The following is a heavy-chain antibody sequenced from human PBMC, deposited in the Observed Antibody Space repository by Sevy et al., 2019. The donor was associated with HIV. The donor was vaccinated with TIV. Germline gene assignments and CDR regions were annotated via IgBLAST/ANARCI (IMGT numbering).Heavy chain of an antibody. Sequence: SETLSLTCTVSGDSISGYYRSWIRQPPGKGLEWIGYSYYSGSTTYNPSLKSRVTILVDTSKNQFSLKLSSVTAADTAVYYCARASPDYYYGMDVWGQGTTVTVSS. CDR3: ARASPDYYYGMDV. V-gene: IGHV4-59*01. J-gene: IGHJ6*02. CDR1: GDSISGYY. CDR2: SYYSGST.